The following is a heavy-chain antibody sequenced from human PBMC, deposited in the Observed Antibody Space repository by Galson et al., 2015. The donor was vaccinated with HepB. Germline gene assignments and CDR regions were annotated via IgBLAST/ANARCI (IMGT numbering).Heavy chain of an antibody. J-gene: IGHJ4*02. Sequence: SLRLSCAASGFTFSSYAMSWVRQAPGKGLEWVSAISGSGGSKYYADSVKGRFTISRDNSKNTLYQQMNSLRAEDTAVYYCAKMADYDSSGYYSCYFDYWGQGTLVTVSS. D-gene: IGHD3-22*01. CDR2: ISGSGGSK. V-gene: IGHV3-23*01. CDR1: GFTFSSYA. CDR3: AKMADYDSSGYYSCYFDY.